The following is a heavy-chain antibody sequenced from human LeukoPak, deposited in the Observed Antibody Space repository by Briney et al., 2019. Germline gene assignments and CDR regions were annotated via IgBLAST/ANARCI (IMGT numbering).Heavy chain of an antibody. J-gene: IGHJ5*02. CDR1: GGSISTSNW. CDR3: ARKRYSTGWHVEGWIDP. Sequence: PSGTLSLTCAVSGGSISTSNWWSWIRQPPGKGLEWIGEIYHSGSTNYNPSLKSRVTISVDKSKNQFSLNLSSVTAADTAVYYCARKRYSTGWHVEGWIDPWGQGTLVTVSS. V-gene: IGHV4-4*02. D-gene: IGHD6-19*01. CDR2: IYHSGST.